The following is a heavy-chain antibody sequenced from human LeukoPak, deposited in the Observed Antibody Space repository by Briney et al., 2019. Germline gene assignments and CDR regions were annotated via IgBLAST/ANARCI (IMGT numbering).Heavy chain of an antibody. CDR3: ARHGGLVGVVQAFDP. CDR2: IYYTGTT. Sequence: KPSETLSLTCTVSGGSINSSNYYWDWIRQPPGKGLEWIGSIYYTGTTFYKSSLKSQVTFSVDTAKSQFSLKMTSLTAADTAVYFCARHGGLVGVVQAFDPWGQGTLVTVSS. CDR1: GGSINSSNYY. V-gene: IGHV4-39*01. D-gene: IGHD4-23*01. J-gene: IGHJ5*02.